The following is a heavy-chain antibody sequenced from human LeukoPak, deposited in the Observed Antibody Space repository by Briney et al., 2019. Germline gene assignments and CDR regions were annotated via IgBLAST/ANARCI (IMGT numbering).Heavy chain of an antibody. CDR2: IISSSSYI. D-gene: IGHD3-10*01. Sequence: AGGSLRLSCAASGFTFSSYSMNWVRQAPGKGLEWVSSIISSSSYIYYADSVKGRFTISRDNAKNSLYLQMNSLRAEDTAVYYCARDGSHYGSGPYYYYGMDVWGQGTTVTVSS. J-gene: IGHJ6*02. V-gene: IGHV3-21*01. CDR3: ARDGSHYGSGPYYYYGMDV. CDR1: GFTFSSYS.